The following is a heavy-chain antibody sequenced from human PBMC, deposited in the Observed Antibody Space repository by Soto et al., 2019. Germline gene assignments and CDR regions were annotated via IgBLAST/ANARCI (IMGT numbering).Heavy chain of an antibody. Sequence: LRLSCAASGFTFSSYAMHWVRQAPGKGLEWVAVISYDGSNKYYADSVKGRFTISRDNSKNTLYLQMNSLRAEDTAVYYCARDLRDSSSWATTRGYYYGMDVWGQGTTVTVSS. CDR3: ARDLRDSSSWATTRGYYYGMDV. CDR2: ISYDGSNK. D-gene: IGHD6-13*01. V-gene: IGHV3-30-3*01. CDR1: GFTFSSYA. J-gene: IGHJ6*02.